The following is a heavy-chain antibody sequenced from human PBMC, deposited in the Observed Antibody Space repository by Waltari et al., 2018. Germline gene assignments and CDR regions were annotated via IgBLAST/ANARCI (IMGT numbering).Heavy chain of an antibody. Sequence: QLQLQESGPGLVKPSETLSLTCTVSGGSISSSSYYWGWIRQPPGKGLEWIGSIYYSGSTYSNPSLKSRVTISVDTSKNQFSLKLSSVTAADTAVYYCASLAGGNYMDVWGKGTTVTVSS. CDR2: IYYSGST. CDR1: GGSISSSSYY. V-gene: IGHV4-39*01. J-gene: IGHJ6*03. CDR3: ASLAGGNYMDV. D-gene: IGHD3-16*01.